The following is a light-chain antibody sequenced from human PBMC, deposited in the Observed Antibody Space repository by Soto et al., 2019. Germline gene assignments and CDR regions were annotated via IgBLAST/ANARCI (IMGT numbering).Light chain of an antibody. Sequence: EIVLTQSPGTLSLSPGERATLSCRASQSVTSNYLAWYQQKPGQAPRLLIYDASSRATGIPDRFSGSGSGTDFTLAISRLEPEDFAVYYCQQYGSSPYTFGQGTQLEIK. CDR3: QQYGSSPYT. J-gene: IGKJ2*01. CDR2: DAS. CDR1: QSVTSNY. V-gene: IGKV3-20*01.